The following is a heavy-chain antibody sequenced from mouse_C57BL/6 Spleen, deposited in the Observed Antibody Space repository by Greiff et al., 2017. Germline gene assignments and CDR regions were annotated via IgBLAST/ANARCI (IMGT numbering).Heavy chain of an antibody. J-gene: IGHJ3*01. V-gene: IGHV1-52*01. D-gene: IGHD3-2*02. CDR1: GYTFTSYW. CDR2: IDPSDSET. CDR3: ARSEDSSGYVH. Sequence: VQLQQPGAELVRPGSSVKLSCKASGYTFTSYWMHWVKQRPIQGLDWIGNIDPSDSETHYNQKFKDKATLTVDKSSSTAYMQLSSLTSEDSAVYYGARSEDSSGYVHWGQGTLVTVSA.